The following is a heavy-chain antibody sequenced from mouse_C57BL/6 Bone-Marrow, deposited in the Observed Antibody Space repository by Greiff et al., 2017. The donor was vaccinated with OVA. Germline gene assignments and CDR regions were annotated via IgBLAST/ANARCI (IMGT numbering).Heavy chain of an antibody. CDR1: GFSFNTYA. CDR3: VRPLYDYDDEYYFDY. Sequence: EVQLVESGGGLVQPKGSLKLSCAASGFSFNTYAMNWVRQAPGKGLEWVARIRSKSNNYATYYADSVKDRFTISRDDSESMLYLQMNNLKTEDTAMYYCVRPLYDYDDEYYFDYWGQGTTLTVSS. D-gene: IGHD2-4*01. V-gene: IGHV10-1*01. J-gene: IGHJ2*01. CDR2: IRSKSNNYAT.